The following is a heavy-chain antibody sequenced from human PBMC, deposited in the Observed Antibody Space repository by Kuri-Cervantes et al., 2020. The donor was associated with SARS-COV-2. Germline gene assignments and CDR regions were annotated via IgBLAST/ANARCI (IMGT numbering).Heavy chain of an antibody. CDR3: ARPLMTGPHYFDF. D-gene: IGHD3-9*01. V-gene: IGHV3-74*01. CDR1: GFTFSNYR. CDR2: INSDGSST. Sequence: GGSLRLSCAASGFTFSNYRLHWVRQGPGKGLVWVSRINSDGSSTSYADSVKGRFTISRDSAKNTLYLQMTSLRAEDTAVYYCARPLMTGPHYFDFWGQGTLVTRLL. J-gene: IGHJ4*02.